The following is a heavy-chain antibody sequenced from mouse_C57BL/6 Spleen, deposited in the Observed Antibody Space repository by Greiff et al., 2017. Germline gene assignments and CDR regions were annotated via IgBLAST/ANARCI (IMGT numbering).Heavy chain of an antibody. CDR2: ISYDGSN. J-gene: IGHJ3*01. D-gene: IGHD1-1*01. Sequence: ESGPGLVKPSQSLSLTCSVTGYSITSGYYWNWIRQFPGNKLEWMGYISYDGSNNYNPSLKNRISITRDTSKNQFFLKLNSVTTEDTATYYCARDRDTTGAYWGQGTLVTVSA. V-gene: IGHV3-6*01. CDR3: ARDRDTTGAY. CDR1: GYSITSGYY.